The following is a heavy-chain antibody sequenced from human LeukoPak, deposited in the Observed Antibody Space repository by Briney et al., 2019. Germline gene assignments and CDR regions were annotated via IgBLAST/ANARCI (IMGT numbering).Heavy chain of an antibody. D-gene: IGHD2-2*01. CDR1: GGSISSYY. J-gene: IGHJ4*02. Sequence: SETLSLTCTVSGGSISSYYCSWIRQPPGKGLEWIGYIYYSGSTNYNPSLKSRVTISVDTSKNQFSLKLSSVTAADTAVYYCAGQYCSSTSCPFDYWGQGTLVTVSS. CDR2: IYYSGST. CDR3: AGQYCSSTSCPFDY. V-gene: IGHV4-59*01.